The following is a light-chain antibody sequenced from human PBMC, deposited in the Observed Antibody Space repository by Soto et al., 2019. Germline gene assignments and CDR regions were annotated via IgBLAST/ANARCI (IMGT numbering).Light chain of an antibody. Sequence: IQLTQSPSSLSSSVGDRLTLTWPASQSISSYLNWSQQKPGKAPNLLIYVASSLQSEVPSRFSGRGSGTDFTLTITSLKPEDFATYYCQQSYGTPITFGQGTRLEIK. CDR3: QQSYGTPIT. CDR1: QSISSY. J-gene: IGKJ5*01. CDR2: VAS. V-gene: IGKV1-39*01.